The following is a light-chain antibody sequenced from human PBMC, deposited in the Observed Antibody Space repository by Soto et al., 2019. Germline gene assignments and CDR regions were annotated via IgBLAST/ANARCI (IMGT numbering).Light chain of an antibody. J-gene: IGLJ1*01. Sequence: QSALTQPPSASGSPGQSVTISCTGTSSDVGGYNYVSWYQQHPGKATKLMIYEVSKRPSGVPDRFSGSKSGNTASLTVSGLQAEDEADYYCSSYAGSNNSVFGTGTKLTVL. V-gene: IGLV2-8*01. CDR3: SSYAGSNNSV. CDR2: EVS. CDR1: SSDVGGYNY.